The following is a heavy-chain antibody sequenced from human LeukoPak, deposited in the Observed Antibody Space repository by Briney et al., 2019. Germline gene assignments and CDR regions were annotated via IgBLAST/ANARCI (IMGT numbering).Heavy chain of an antibody. CDR1: GYTFTSYD. Sequence: GASVTVSCRASGYTFTSYDINLVRHATGQGLEWMGYLNPRRGETGSAQEYQGKVTMTWDTSISTAYMELSSLRSEDKAVYYCARDFRFSEYWGQGTLVTVSS. J-gene: IGHJ4*02. CDR2: LNPRRGET. V-gene: IGHV1-8*01. CDR3: ARDFRFSEY.